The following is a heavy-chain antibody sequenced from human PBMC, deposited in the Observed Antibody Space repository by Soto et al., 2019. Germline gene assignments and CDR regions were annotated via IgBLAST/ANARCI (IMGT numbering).Heavy chain of an antibody. CDR2: INGDGGTT. J-gene: IGHJ6*03. CDR1: GFTFSSYW. V-gene: IGHV3-74*01. CDR3: TSGSRGYYYMDV. Sequence: EVQLVESGGDLVQPGGSLRLSCVASGFTFSSYWIHWVRQAPGKGLVWVSRINGDGGTTNYADSVKGRLTISRDNAKNTVYLQVNSLGAEDTAVYYCTSGSRGYYYMDVWGRGTPLTV.